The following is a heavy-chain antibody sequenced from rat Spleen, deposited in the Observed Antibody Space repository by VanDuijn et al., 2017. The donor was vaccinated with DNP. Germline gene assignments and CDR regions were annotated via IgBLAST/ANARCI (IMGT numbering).Heavy chain of an antibody. CDR2: FSTSGSRT. J-gene: IGHJ1*01. CDR1: VFTFSNYY. CDR3: ARHEGYYSGGAHWYFDF. V-gene: IGHV5-25*01. Sequence: EVQLVESGGGLVQPGRSLKLSCAASVFTFSNYYMAWVRQSQKKGLEWVATFSTSGSRTYYPDSVKVRFTFSRDNALSSLFLQMNSLKSEDTATYYCARHEGYYSGGAHWYFDFWGPGTMVTVSS. D-gene: IGHD1-1*01.